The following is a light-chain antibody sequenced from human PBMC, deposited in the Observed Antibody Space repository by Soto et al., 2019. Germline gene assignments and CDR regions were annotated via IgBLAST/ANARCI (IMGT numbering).Light chain of an antibody. V-gene: IGLV2-23*02. CDR3: CSYAGSGTLV. Sequence: QSALTQTASVSGSPGQSITISCTGSSSDVGSYNLVSWYQKYPGKAPKLMIYEVFKRPSGYANRFSGSKSGNTASLTISGLQTEDEADYYCCSYAGSGTLVFGGGTKLTVL. CDR2: EVF. J-gene: IGLJ3*02. CDR1: SSDVGSYNL.